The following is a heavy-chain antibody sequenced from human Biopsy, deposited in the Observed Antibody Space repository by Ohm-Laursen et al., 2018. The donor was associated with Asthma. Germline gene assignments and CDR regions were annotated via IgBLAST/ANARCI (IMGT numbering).Heavy chain of an antibody. CDR2: INHSGST. CDR3: ARAASTTVFWSGYSHNWFDP. CDR1: GGSFSGYY. D-gene: IGHD3-3*01. V-gene: IGHV4-34*01. Sequence: TLSLTCTVYGGSFSGYYWSWIRQPPGKGLEWIAEINHSGSTSYNPSLKSRVTMSVDTSKNQLFLNLSSVTAADTAVYYCARAASTTVFWSGYSHNWFDPWGQGTLVTVSS. J-gene: IGHJ5*02.